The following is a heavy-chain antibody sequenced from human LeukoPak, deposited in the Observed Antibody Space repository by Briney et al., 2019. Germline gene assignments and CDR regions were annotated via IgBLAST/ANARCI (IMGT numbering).Heavy chain of an antibody. D-gene: IGHD7-27*01. J-gene: IGHJ4*02. Sequence: GESLKISCKGSGYRFTSYWIGWVRQMPGKGLEWMGILYPGDSETIYSPSFQGHVTISADKSISTAYLQWSSLKASDTAMYYCARRAYTGYYFDYWGQGTLVTVSS. CDR2: LYPGDSET. CDR1: GYRFTSYW. V-gene: IGHV5-51*01. CDR3: ARRAYTGYYFDY.